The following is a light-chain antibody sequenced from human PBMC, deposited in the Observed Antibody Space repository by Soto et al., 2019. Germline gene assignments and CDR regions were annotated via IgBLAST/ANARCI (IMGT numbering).Light chain of an antibody. J-gene: IGLJ1*01. Sequence: SALTQPPSVSGAPGQSVTISCTGNSSNIGSHFDVHWYQKLPGTAPKLLIYRNTFLPSSVPDRFSASKSGTAASLAITGLQPEDEADYYCQSYDSSLSGSYVFGPGTKVTVL. CDR3: QSYDSSLSGSYV. CDR2: RNT. V-gene: IGLV1-40*01. CDR1: SSNIGSHFD.